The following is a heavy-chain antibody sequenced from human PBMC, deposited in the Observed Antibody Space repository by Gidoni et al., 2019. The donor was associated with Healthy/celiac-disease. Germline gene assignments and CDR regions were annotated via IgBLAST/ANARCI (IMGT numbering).Heavy chain of an antibody. D-gene: IGHD6-13*01. J-gene: IGHJ4*02. CDR3: AKDVSPGIAAAGSDY. CDR2: IRWNSGSI. Sequence: EVQLVESGGGLVQPGRSLRLSCPASGFTFDYYAMHWVRQAPGKGLEGVSGIRWNSGSIGYADSVKGRFTISRDNAKNSLYLQMNSLRAEDTALYYCAKDVSPGIAAAGSDYWGQGTLVTVSS. CDR1: GFTFDYYA. V-gene: IGHV3-9*01.